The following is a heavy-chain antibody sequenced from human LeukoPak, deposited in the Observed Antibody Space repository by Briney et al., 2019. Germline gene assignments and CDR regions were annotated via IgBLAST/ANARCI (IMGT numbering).Heavy chain of an antibody. J-gene: IGHJ4*02. V-gene: IGHV1-18*01. Sequence: ASVKVSCKASGYAFTSYGISWVRQAPGQGHEWMGWISAYNGNTNYAQKLQGRVTMTTDTSTSTAYMELRSLRSDDTAVYYCARMLEMATIRYFDYWGQGTLVTVSS. D-gene: IGHD5-24*01. CDR1: GYAFTSYG. CDR3: ARMLEMATIRYFDY. CDR2: ISAYNGNT.